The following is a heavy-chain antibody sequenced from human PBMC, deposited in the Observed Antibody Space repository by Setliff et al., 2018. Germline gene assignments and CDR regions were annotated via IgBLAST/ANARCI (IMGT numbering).Heavy chain of an antibody. D-gene: IGHD6-25*01. CDR1: GDSMNDNH. Sequence: ETLSLTCTVSGDSMNDNHWTWMRQPPGKGLEWIGYIYTSGGTNYNPSLKSRVTISVDMTENQFSLILRSVVAANTAVYYCARGVSGVSWTPRYWGRGTLVTVSS. CDR3: ARGVSGVSWTPRY. J-gene: IGHJ4*02. CDR2: IYTSGGT. V-gene: IGHV4-4*08.